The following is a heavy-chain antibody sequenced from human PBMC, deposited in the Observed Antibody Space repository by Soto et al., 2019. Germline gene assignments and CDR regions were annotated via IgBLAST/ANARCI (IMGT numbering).Heavy chain of an antibody. CDR1: GYSFTSYW. D-gene: IGHD2-15*01. Sequence: PGESLKISCKGSGYSFTSYWIGWVRQMPGKGLEWMGIIYPGDSDTRYSPSFQGQVTISADKSIGTAYLQWSSLKASDTAMYYCARQVVVVAPNPTQYYYYYGMDVWGQGTTVTVSS. CDR2: IYPGDSDT. J-gene: IGHJ6*02. V-gene: IGHV5-51*01. CDR3: ARQVVVVAPNPTQYYYYYGMDV.